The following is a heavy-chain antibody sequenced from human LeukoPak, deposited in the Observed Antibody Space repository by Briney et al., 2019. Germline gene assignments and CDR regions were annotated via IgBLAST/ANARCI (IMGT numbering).Heavy chain of an antibody. CDR1: GFTFSSYW. Sequence: GGSLRLSCAASGFTFSSYWMHWVRQAPGKGLEWVSGISWNSGSIGYADSVKGRFTISRDNARNSLYLQMNSLRAEDTALYYCAKGFSFGDPSYMDVWGKGTTVTISS. V-gene: IGHV3-9*01. D-gene: IGHD3-10*01. J-gene: IGHJ6*03. CDR2: ISWNSGSI. CDR3: AKGFSFGDPSYMDV.